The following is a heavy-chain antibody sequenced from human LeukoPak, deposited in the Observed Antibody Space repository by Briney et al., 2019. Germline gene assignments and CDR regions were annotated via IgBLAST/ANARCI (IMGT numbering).Heavy chain of an antibody. CDR1: GFTFSSYA. V-gene: IGHV3-23*01. J-gene: IGHJ4*02. Sequence: GGSLRLSCAASGFTFSSYAMSWVRQAPGKGLEWVSAISGSGGSTYYADSVKGRFTISGDNSKNTLYLQMNSLRAEDTAVYYCAKDHDSSGYYDYWGQGTLVTVSS. D-gene: IGHD3-22*01. CDR2: ISGSGGST. CDR3: AKDHDSSGYYDY.